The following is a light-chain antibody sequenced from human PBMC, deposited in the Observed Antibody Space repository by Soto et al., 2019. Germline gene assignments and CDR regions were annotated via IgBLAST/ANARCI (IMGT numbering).Light chain of an antibody. Sequence: EGVLTQSPGTLSLSPGERVTLSCRASQSVSSRYLAGYQQKPGQAPRLLIYGTSTRATGIPDRFSGSGFGTDFTLTISRLEPEDFAVYYCHQYGSSPLYTFCQATKLESK. CDR1: QSVSSRY. CDR2: GTS. V-gene: IGKV3-20*01. J-gene: IGKJ2*01. CDR3: HQYGSSPLYT.